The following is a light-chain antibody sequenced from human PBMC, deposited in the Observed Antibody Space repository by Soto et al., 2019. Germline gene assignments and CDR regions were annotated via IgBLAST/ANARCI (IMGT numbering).Light chain of an antibody. CDR3: QKYHSAPLT. CDR2: ATS. CDR1: QGIAPY. V-gene: IGKV1-27*01. J-gene: IGKJ4*01. Sequence: DVQMTQSPSSLSAFVGDRVTITCRASQGIAPYLAWFQQKPGKVPKLLIYATSTLQSGVPSRFSGSGSGTDFTLTINSLQTEDVGTYYCQKYHSAPLTFGGGTKLEIK.